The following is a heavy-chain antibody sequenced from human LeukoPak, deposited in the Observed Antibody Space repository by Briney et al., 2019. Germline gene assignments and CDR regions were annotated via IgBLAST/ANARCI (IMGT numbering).Heavy chain of an antibody. D-gene: IGHD5-24*01. CDR1: GFPFSSYW. J-gene: IGHJ4*02. CDR3: TRVGYIDEGIDY. CDR2: IKQDGSKK. Sequence: PGGSLRLSCVASGFPFSSYWMIWVRQAPGKGPEWVANIKQDGSKKSYVDSVKGRFTISRDNAKNSLYLQMNSLRAEDTAIYYCTRVGYIDEGIDYWGQGTLVTVSS. V-gene: IGHV3-7*04.